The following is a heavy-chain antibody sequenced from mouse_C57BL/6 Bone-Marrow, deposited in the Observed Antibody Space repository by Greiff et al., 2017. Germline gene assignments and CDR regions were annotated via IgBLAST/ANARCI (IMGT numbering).Heavy chain of an antibody. CDR3: ARWNWDWYFDV. V-gene: IGHV1-82*01. D-gene: IGHD4-1*01. CDR2: IYPGDGDT. Sequence: QVQLQQSGPELVKPGASVKISCTASGYAFSSSWMNWVKQRPGTGLEWIGRIYPGDGDTNYNGKFKGKATLTADKSSSTAYMQLSSLTSEDSAVYFCARWNWDWYFDVWGTGTTVTVSS. CDR1: GYAFSSSW. J-gene: IGHJ1*03.